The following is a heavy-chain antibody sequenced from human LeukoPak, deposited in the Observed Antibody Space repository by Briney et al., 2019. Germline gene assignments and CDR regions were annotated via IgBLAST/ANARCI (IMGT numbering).Heavy chain of an antibody. Sequence: ASVKVSCKASGYTFTSYDINWVRQATGQGLEWMGWMNPNSGNTGYAQKFQGRVTITRNTSISTAYMELSSLRSEDTAVYYCARRYCSSTSCFLDYWGQGTLVTVSS. CDR1: GYTFTSYD. D-gene: IGHD2-2*01. J-gene: IGHJ4*02. CDR2: MNPNSGNT. CDR3: ARRYCSSTSCFLDY. V-gene: IGHV1-8*03.